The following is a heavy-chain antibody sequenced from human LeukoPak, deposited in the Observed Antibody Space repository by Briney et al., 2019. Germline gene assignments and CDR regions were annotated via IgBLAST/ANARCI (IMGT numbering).Heavy chain of an antibody. Sequence: KPSETLSLTCTVSGGSISSSSYYWGWIRQPPGKGLEWIGSIYYSGSTYYNPSLKSRVTISADTSKNQFSLKLSSVTAADTAVYYCARHRAYCSGSICYPVWFDPWGQGTLVTVSS. V-gene: IGHV4-39*01. CDR2: IYYSGST. CDR1: GGSISSSSYY. J-gene: IGHJ5*02. D-gene: IGHD2-15*01. CDR3: ARHRAYCSGSICYPVWFDP.